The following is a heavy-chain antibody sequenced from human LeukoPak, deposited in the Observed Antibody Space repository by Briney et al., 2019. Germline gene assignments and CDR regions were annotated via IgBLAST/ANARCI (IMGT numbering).Heavy chain of an antibody. CDR1: GYTFTNYG. V-gene: IGHV1-18*01. CDR3: ARDGYCSGSSCYDCFDP. Sequence: ASVKLSCKASGYTFTNYGIGWVRQAPGQGLGWMGWINTDRGNTNYAQKFKGRVTMTTETSTSTVYMELRSLRSDDTAVYYCARDGYCSGSSCYDCFDPWGQGTLVAVSS. D-gene: IGHD2-2*03. J-gene: IGHJ5*02. CDR2: INTDRGNT.